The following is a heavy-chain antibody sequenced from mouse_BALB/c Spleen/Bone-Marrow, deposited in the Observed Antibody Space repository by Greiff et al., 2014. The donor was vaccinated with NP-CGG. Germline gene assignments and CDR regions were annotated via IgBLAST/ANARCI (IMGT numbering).Heavy chain of an antibody. CDR2: FYPGSGSI. V-gene: IGHV1-62-2*01. CDR3: ARHEDFHYYGRGYAMDY. CDR1: GYTFTEYI. J-gene: IGHJ4*01. Sequence: QVQLQQSGAELVKPGASAKLSCKASGYTFTEYIIHWVKQRSGQGLEWIGWFYPGSGSIKYNEKFKDKATLTADKSSSTVYMELSRLTSEDSAVYFCARHEDFHYYGRGYAMDYWGQGTSVTVSS. D-gene: IGHD1-2*01.